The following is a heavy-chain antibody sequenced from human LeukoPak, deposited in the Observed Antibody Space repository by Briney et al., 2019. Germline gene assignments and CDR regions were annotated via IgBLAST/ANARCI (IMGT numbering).Heavy chain of an antibody. J-gene: IGHJ6*04. CDR3: ARGGVTATHYYYGMDV. Sequence: SETLSLTCSVSGASINGYYWNWIRQPPGKGLQWIGHIYHSGSTSYNLSLKSRVTISVDTSKNQFSLKLTSVTDVDTAVYYCARGGVTATHYYYGMDVWGKGTTVTVSS. V-gene: IGHV4-59*01. CDR1: GASINGYY. D-gene: IGHD2-15*01. CDR2: IYHSGST.